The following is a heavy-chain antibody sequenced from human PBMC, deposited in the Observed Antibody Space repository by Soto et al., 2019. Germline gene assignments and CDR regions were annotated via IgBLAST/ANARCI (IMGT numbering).Heavy chain of an antibody. D-gene: IGHD4-17*01. J-gene: IGHJ4*02. CDR1: GFSLTTQGVH. CDR3: VYRDFGDYFFQF. Sequence: QITLKASGPTLMKPTQSLTLTCTFSGFSLTTQGVHVGWIRQPPGKALEWLALIYWYDNEVYSPSLKNRLTITKDTCKSQVGLTLATVDPVDTATYYCVYRDFGDYFFQFWGQGILVNVSS. V-gene: IGHV2-5*01. CDR2: IYWYDNE.